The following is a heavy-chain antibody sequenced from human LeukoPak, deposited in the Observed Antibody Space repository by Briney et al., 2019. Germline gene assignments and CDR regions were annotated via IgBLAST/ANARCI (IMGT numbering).Heavy chain of an antibody. CDR2: IIPILGVA. CDR3: SLSGYVAYYFDY. J-gene: IGHJ4*02. V-gene: IGHV1-69*04. Sequence: GASVKVSCKASGYSFTGYGISWVRQAPGQGLEWMGRIIPILGVANYAQKFQGRVTITADKSTSTAYMELSSLRSEDTAVYYCSLSGYVAYYFDYWGQGTLVTVSS. CDR1: GYSFTGYG. D-gene: IGHD3-3*01.